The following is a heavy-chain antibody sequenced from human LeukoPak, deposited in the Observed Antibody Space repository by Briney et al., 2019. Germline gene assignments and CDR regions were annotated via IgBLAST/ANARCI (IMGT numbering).Heavy chain of an antibody. V-gene: IGHV1-69*10. CDR3: ARFVSSSSWYGADNWFDP. CDR1: GYTFTSYG. D-gene: IGHD6-13*01. J-gene: IGHJ5*02. CDR2: FDPDHGNI. Sequence: SVKVSCKASGYTFTSYGISWVRQAPGKGLEWMGGFDPDHGNIIYAQKFQGRVTITADKSTSTAYMELSSLRSEDTAVYYCARFVSSSSWYGADNWFDPWGQGTLVTVSS.